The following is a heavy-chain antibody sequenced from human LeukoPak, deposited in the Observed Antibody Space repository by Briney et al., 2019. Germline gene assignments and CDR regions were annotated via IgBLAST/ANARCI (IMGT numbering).Heavy chain of an antibody. J-gene: IGHJ3*02. CDR2: INPSGGST. CDR1: GYTFTSYG. V-gene: IGHV1-46*01. CDR3: ASLAVREIPDAFDI. Sequence: ASVKVSCKASGYTFTSYGISWVRQAPGQGLEWMGIINPSGGSTNYAQKFQGRVTMTRDTSTSTVYMELSSLRSEDTAVYYCASLAVREIPDAFDIWGQGTMVTVSS. D-gene: IGHD3-10*01.